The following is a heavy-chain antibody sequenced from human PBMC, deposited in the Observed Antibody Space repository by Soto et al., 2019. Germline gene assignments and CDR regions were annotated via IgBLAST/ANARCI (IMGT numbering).Heavy chain of an antibody. J-gene: IGHJ4*02. V-gene: IGHV4-34*01. CDR3: ARAKFESTGCHQFDI. CDR1: GGSSTCHF. D-gene: IGHD3-9*01. Sequence: PSDTLYLTCTVSGGSSTCHFYSWLRQRPGQGLERNGLVSHSSNTRYYPTLTSRVPLSVYSYKNQNALALTSVTAAATAVYYCARAKFESTGCHQFDIWGQGTLVTVSS. CDR2: VSHSSNT.